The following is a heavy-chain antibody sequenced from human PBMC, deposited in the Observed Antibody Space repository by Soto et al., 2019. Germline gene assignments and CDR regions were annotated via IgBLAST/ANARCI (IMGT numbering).Heavy chain of an antibody. CDR3: GRDLRDWGGGIYSYDY. D-gene: IGHD2-21*01. J-gene: IGHJ4*02. Sequence: EVQLVESGGGLVQPGGSLRLSCAASGFTFSSYWMSWVRQAAGKGLEWVANIKQDGGEKNYVDSVKGRFTISRDNAKKSLYLQMNSLRAEDTAVYYCGRDLRDWGGGIYSYDYWGQGTLVTVSS. CDR2: IKQDGGEK. CDR1: GFTFSSYW. V-gene: IGHV3-7*04.